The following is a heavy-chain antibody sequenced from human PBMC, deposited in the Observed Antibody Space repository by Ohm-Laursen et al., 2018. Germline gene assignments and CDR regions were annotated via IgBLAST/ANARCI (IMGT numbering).Heavy chain of an antibody. J-gene: IGHJ3*02. Sequence: GTLSLTCSVSGGSISSYYWSWIRQPAGKGLEWIGRIYTSGSTNYNSSLKSRVTMSVDTSKNQFSLKLSSVTAADTAVYYCARVFGERRRPFGRMAPMRDAFDIWGQGTMVTVSS. V-gene: IGHV4-4*07. CDR2: IYTSGST. CDR1: GGSISSYY. D-gene: IGHD3-10*02. CDR3: ARVFGERRRPFGRMAPMRDAFDI.